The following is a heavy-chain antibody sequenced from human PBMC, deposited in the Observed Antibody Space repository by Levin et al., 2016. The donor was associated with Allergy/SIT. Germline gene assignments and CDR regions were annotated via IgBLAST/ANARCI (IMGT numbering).Heavy chain of an antibody. Sequence: GGSLRLSCRVSGFTFRAYGMHWVRQAPGKGLEWVADISNDGTDKNYAASVTGRFTISRDISKNRLYLQMNSLRSEDTAVYYCARNSNSGGASEGVSLSYHCMDVWGQGTAVTVSS. CDR3: ARNSNSGGASEGVSLSYHCMDV. CDR2: ISNDGTDK. D-gene: IGHD1-1*01. CDR1: GFTFRAYG. J-gene: IGHJ6*02. V-gene: IGHV3-30*03.